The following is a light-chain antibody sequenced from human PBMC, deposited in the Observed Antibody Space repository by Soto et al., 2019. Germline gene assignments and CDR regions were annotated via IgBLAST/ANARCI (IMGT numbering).Light chain of an antibody. J-gene: IGKJ1*01. Sequence: DIQMTQSPPTLSASVGDRVTITCQASQGIGSWLAWYQQKPGKAPKLLIYAASNLQSGVPSRFSASGSGTDFTLTLNSLQPEDFATYYCQQGYSTPWTFGQGTKVDIK. CDR2: AAS. CDR1: QGIGSW. CDR3: QQGYSTPWT. V-gene: IGKV1-39*01.